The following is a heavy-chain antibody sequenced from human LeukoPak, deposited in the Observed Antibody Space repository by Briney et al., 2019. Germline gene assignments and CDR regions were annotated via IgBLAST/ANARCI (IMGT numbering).Heavy chain of an antibody. Sequence: NPSETLSLTCAVYAGSFSGYYWSWIRQPPGKGLEWIGEINHSGSTNYNPSLKSRVTISVDTSKNQFSLKLSSVTAADTAVYYCARVRAVRSLLYYDISSGNWFDPWGQGTLVTVSS. CDR3: ARVRAVRSLLYYDISSGNWFDP. J-gene: IGHJ5*02. V-gene: IGHV4-34*01. CDR1: AGSFSGYY. CDR2: INHSGST. D-gene: IGHD3-9*01.